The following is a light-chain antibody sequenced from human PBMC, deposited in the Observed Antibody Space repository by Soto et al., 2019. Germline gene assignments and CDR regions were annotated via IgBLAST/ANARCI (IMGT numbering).Light chain of an antibody. Sequence: EIVMTQSPATLPVSPGERATLSCRASQSVSSNLAWYQQKPGQAPRLLIYGASTRATGIPARFSGSGSGTEFTLTISSLQSEDFAVYYCQQYNNWPLLTFGGGTKVDIK. CDR2: GAS. V-gene: IGKV3-15*01. CDR3: QQYNNWPLLT. CDR1: QSVSSN. J-gene: IGKJ4*01.